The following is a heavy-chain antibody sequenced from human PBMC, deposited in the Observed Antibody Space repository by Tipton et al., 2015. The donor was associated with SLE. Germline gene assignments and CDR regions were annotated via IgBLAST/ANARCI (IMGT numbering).Heavy chain of an antibody. D-gene: IGHD3-22*01. CDR1: GDSITSDY. J-gene: IGHJ3*02. V-gene: IGHV4-4*07. Sequence: TLSLTCTVSGDSITSDYWTWIRQPAGKGLEWIGRVYATGTTNYNPSLKSRVTMSIDTSNNQFSLKLISVAAADTAVYYCAREVDTMKDSDAFDMWGQGTLVTVSS. CDR2: VYATGTT. CDR3: AREVDTMKDSDAFDM.